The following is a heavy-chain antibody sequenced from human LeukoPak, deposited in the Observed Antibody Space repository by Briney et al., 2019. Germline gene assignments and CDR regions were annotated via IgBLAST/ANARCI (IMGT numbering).Heavy chain of an antibody. D-gene: IGHD3-3*01. CDR2: IKSKTDGGTT. V-gene: IGHV3-15*01. CDR1: GFTFTNAW. Sequence: GGSLRLSCAASGFTFTNAWMNWVRQAPGKGLEWVGRIKSKTDGGTTDYAAPVKGRFTISRDDSKNTLYLQMNSLKTEDTAVYYCTTDFWSGYAYYYYIDVWGKGTTVTVSS. CDR3: TTDFWSGYAYYYYIDV. J-gene: IGHJ6*03.